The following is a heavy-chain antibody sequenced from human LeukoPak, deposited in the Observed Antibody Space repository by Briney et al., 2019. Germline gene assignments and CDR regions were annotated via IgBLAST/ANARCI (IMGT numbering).Heavy chain of an antibody. J-gene: IGHJ4*02. CDR1: GFTVSTNY. CDR2: IYSGGST. V-gene: IGHV3-66*01. D-gene: IGHD6-13*01. Sequence: PGGSLRLSCAASGFTVSTNYMSWVRQAPGKGLEWVSGIYSGGSTYYADFVKGRFTISRDNSKNTLYLQMNTLRAEDTAVYYCARDRTSYGSSWEGALDYWGQGTLVTVSS. CDR3: ARDRTSYGSSWEGALDY.